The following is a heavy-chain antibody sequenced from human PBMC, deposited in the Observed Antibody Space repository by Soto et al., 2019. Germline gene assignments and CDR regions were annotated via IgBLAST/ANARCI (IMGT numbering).Heavy chain of an antibody. CDR2: IWYDGTNK. CDR1: AFTFSTYG. Sequence: LRLSCASSAFTFSTYGMHWVRQAPGKGLEWVAGIWYDGTNKDYADSVKGRLTISRDNSKNTLFLQMNSLRAEDTAVYYCARDLFAYSRSSAAFDIWGQGTMVTVSS. V-gene: IGHV3-33*01. J-gene: IGHJ3*02. CDR3: ARDLFAYSRSSAAFDI. D-gene: IGHD6-6*01.